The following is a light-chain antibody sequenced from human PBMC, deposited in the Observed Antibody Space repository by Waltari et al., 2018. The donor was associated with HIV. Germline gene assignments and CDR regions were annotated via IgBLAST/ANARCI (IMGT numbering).Light chain of an antibody. CDR3: SSYTSSSTLV. Sequence: QSALTQPASVSGSPGQSITISCPGTSRDVGGYNYVSWYQQHAGKAPKLMIYEVSNRPSGVSNRFSGSKSGNTASLTISGLQAEDEADYYCSSYTSSSTLVFGTGTKVTVL. V-gene: IGLV2-14*01. CDR1: SRDVGGYNY. J-gene: IGLJ1*01. CDR2: EVS.